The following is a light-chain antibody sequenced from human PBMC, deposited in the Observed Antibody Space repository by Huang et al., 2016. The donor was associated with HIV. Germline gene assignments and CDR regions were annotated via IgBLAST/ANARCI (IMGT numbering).Light chain of an antibody. Sequence: GDRVTITCRASQGISSALAWYQQKPGKAPKLLIYDASSLESGVPSRFSGSGSGTDFTLTISSLQPEDFATYYCQQFNNYRTFGQGTRLEIK. J-gene: IGKJ5*01. CDR2: DAS. V-gene: IGKV1D-13*01. CDR3: QQFNNYRT. CDR1: QGISSA.